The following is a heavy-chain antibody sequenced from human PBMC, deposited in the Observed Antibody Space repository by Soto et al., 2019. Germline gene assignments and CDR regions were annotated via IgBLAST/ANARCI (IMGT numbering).Heavy chain of an antibody. D-gene: IGHD3-9*01. J-gene: IGHJ3*02. CDR1: GGSFSTYY. CDR2: INHSGSN. CDR3: ARGGSNDWQVALDI. V-gene: IGHV4-34*01. Sequence: PSETLSLTCVVSGGSFSTYYYNCIRQSPGKGLEWIGEINHSGSNNYSPSLKSRVTMSLDTSKNQFSLKLTSVTAADTAVYYCARGGSNDWQVALDIWGQGTMVT.